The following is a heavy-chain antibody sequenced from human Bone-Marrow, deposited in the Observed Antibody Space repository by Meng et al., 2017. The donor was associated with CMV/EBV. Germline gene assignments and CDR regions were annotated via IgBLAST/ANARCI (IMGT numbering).Heavy chain of an antibody. CDR3: ARDQDRGYCNGDRCYRSRASDI. V-gene: IGHV3-11*01. CDR2: IANSGSTI. CDR1: GFAFSDSY. J-gene: IGHJ3*02. Sequence: GGSLRLSCVASGFAFSDSYMSWIRQAPGKGLEWISYIANSGSTIYYADSVKGRFTISRDNAKNSLYLQMNSLRAEDTAVYYCARDQDRGYCNGDRCYRSRASDIWGQGTMVTVSS. D-gene: IGHD2-15*01.